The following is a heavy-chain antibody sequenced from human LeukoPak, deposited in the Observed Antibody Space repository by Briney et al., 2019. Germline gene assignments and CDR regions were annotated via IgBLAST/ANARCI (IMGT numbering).Heavy chain of an antibody. CDR2: INQVASEK. J-gene: IGHJ4*02. CDR3: VRDGGYYGPDS. CDR1: GFTISFYW. Sequence: GGSLRLSCAASGFTISFYWMSWVRQAPGKGLEWVANINQVASEKNYVDSVKGRFTISRDNAKNTLYLQMNSLRAEDTAMYYCVRDGGYYGPDSWGQGALVSVYS. V-gene: IGHV3-7*04. D-gene: IGHD3-10*01.